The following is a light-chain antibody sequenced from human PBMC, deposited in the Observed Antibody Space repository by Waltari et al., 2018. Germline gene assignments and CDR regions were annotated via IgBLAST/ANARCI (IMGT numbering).Light chain of an antibody. J-gene: IGLJ2*01. CDR1: SSDIGNYTR. V-gene: IGLV2-18*02. CDR3: TSFTMTNTLL. CDR2: EVR. Sequence: QSALTQPPSVSGSPGQSVTISCTGSSSDIGNYTRVSWYHQSPGTAPRLIIYEVRNRPSGVPDRFSGSKSGNTASLTISGLQAEDEADYYCTSFTMTNTLLFGGGTKLTVL.